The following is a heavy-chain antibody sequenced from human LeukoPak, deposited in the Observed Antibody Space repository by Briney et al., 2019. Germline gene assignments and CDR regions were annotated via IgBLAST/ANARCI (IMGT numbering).Heavy chain of an antibody. CDR1: SGSFSGYY. V-gene: IGHV4-34*01. CDR3: ARGPFAPAAKGPFRH. CDR2: INHSGST. Sequence: SETLSLTCAVYSGSFSGYYWSWIRQPPGKGLEWIGEINHSGSTNYNPSLKSRVTISVDTSKNQFSLKLSSVTAADTAVYYCARGPFAPAAKGPFRHWGQGTLVTVSS. J-gene: IGHJ1*01. D-gene: IGHD2-2*01.